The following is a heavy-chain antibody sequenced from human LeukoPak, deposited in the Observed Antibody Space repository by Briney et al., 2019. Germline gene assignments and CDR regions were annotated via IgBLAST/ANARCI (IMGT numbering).Heavy chain of an antibody. Sequence: GGSLRLSCAASGSTFSSYRISWVRRAPGKGLEWVANIKQDGSEKYYVDSVKGRDTISRDNAKNSLYLQMNSLRAEDTAVYYCARTSSLTRSTYYFDYWGQGTLVTVSS. CDR3: ARTSSLTRSTYYFDY. J-gene: IGHJ4*02. CDR1: GSTFSSYR. V-gene: IGHV3-7*01. D-gene: IGHD6-13*01. CDR2: IKQDGSEK.